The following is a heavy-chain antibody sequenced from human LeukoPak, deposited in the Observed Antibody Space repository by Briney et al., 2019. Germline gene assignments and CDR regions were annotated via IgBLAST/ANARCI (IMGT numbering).Heavy chain of an antibody. J-gene: IGHJ4*02. CDR3: ARDVVVTAIGFDY. D-gene: IGHD2-21*02. Sequence: PGGSLRLSCAASGFTFSKYWMHWVRQAPGKGLVWVSRINSDGSITNYADSVKGRSTISRDHATNTLFLQMNSLSAEDTAVYYCARDVVVTAIGFDYWGQGTLVTVSS. V-gene: IGHV3-74*01. CDR2: INSDGSIT. CDR1: GFTFSKYW.